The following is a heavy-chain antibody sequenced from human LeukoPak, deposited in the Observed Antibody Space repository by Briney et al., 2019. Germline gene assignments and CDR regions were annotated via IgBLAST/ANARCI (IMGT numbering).Heavy chain of an antibody. J-gene: IGHJ4*02. CDR1: GDSITGYY. CDR2: IYYSGIT. CDR3: ARRINYFDF. D-gene: IGHD2-15*01. V-gene: IGHV4-59*08. Sequence: SETLSLTCTVSGDSITGYYWSWIRQPPGKGLEWIGYIYYSGITNYNPSLKNRVTTSVDTSKNQFSLKLSSVTAADTAVYFCARRINYFDFWGQGILVTVSS.